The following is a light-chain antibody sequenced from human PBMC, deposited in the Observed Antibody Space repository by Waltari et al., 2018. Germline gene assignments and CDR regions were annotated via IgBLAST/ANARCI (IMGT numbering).Light chain of an antibody. CDR1: QSLLHSNGNTY. Sequence: IVIAQTPLSLPITLGGPASISYRSSQSLLHSNGNTYLHWYLQKPGQSPQLLIYGGSNRASGVPDRFSGSGSGTDFTLKISKVEAEDVGVYYCVQAIAFPYSFGQGTKVEIK. CDR3: VQAIAFPYS. CDR2: GGS. J-gene: IGKJ2*03. V-gene: IGKV2-40*01.